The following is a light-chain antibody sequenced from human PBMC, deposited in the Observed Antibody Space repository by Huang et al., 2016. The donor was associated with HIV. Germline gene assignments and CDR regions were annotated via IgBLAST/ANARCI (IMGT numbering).Light chain of an antibody. CDR1: QSISSY. CDR2: AAS. CDR3: QQTYIIPIT. V-gene: IGKV1-39*01. Sequence: DIQMTQSPFSLSASVGDRVTITCRASQSISSYLNWYQQKPGKAPKILIYAASTLQSGIPSRFSGSGAGTEFTLTITSLQPEDFATYYCQQTYIIPITFGQGTKLEIK. J-gene: IGKJ2*01.